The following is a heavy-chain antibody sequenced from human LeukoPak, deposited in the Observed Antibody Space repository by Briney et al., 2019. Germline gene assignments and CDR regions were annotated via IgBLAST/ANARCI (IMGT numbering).Heavy chain of an antibody. CDR1: GFTFSSYA. Sequence: GGSLRLSCAASGFTFSSYAMHWVRQAPGKGLEWVAVISYDGSNKYNADSVKGRFTISRDNSKNTLYLQMNSLRAEDTAVYYCARDQYCSGGSCYFPYYYYGMDVWGQGTTVTVSS. J-gene: IGHJ6*02. D-gene: IGHD2-15*01. CDR3: ARDQYCSGGSCYFPYYYYGMDV. CDR2: ISYDGSNK. V-gene: IGHV3-30*04.